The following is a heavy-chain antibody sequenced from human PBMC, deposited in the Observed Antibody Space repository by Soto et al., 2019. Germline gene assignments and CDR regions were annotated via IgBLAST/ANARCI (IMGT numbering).Heavy chain of an antibody. CDR2: VNNSGST. CDR3: ARAGGYDYLDYHYGMDV. Sequence: SETLSLTCAVYGGSFSSYYWSWIRQSPGKGLEWIGEVNNSGSTNYNPSLKSRVTISVATSKSQLSLKLTSITAADTAGYYWARAGGYDYLDYHYGMDVWGQGTTVT. CDR1: GGSFSSYY. V-gene: IGHV4-34*01. J-gene: IGHJ6*01. D-gene: IGHD5-12*01.